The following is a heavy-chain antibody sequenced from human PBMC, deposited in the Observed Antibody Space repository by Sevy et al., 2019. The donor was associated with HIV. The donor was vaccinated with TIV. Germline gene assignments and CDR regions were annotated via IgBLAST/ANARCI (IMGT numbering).Heavy chain of an antibody. CDR3: ARDSGTYNWNDLGGGYYYYMDV. V-gene: IGHV1-69*06. J-gene: IGHJ6*03. CDR2: IIPIFGTA. Sequence: ASVKVSCKASGGTFSSYAISWVRQAPGQGLEWMGGIIPIFGTANYAQKSQGRVTITADKSTSTAYMELSSLRSEDTAVYYCARDSGTYNWNDLGGGYYYYMDVWGKGTTVTVSS. CDR1: GGTFSSYA. D-gene: IGHD1-1*01.